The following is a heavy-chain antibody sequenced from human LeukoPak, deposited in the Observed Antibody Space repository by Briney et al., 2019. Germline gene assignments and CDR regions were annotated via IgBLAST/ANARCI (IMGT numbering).Heavy chain of an antibody. Sequence: SETLSLTCAVYGGSFSGYYWSWIRQPPGKGLEWIGEINHSGSTNYNPSLKSRVTISVETSKNQFSLKLSSVTAADTAVYYCARGPKVRDGSGSYYNQASGGRRGLPFDPWGQGTLVTVSS. V-gene: IGHV4-34*01. CDR2: INHSGST. D-gene: IGHD3-10*01. CDR3: ARGPKVRDGSGSYYNQASGGRRGLPFDP. J-gene: IGHJ5*02. CDR1: GGSFSGYY.